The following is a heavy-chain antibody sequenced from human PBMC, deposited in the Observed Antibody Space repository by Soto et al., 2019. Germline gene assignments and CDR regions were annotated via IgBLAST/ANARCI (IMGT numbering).Heavy chain of an antibody. J-gene: IGHJ3*02. CDR1: GGSISSGGYY. CDR3: ARHGDYYDSSPARGAFDI. CDR2: IYYSGST. V-gene: IGHV4-31*03. Sequence: QVQLQESGPGLVKPSQTLSLTCTVSGGSISSGGYYWSWISQHPGKGLEWIGYIYYSGSTYYNPSLKSRVTISVDTSKNQFSLKLSSVTAADTAVYYCARHGDYYDSSPARGAFDIWGQGTMVTVSS. D-gene: IGHD3-22*01.